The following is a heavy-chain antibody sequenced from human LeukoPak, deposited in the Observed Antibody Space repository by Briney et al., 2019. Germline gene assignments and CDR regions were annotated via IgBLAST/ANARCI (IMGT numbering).Heavy chain of an antibody. CDR2: ISSGNGA. CDR1: GFTVSSNY. J-gene: IGHJ1*01. Sequence: PGGSLRLSCAASGFTVSSNYMTWVRQAPGKGLEWVSVISSGNGASYAGSVKGRFTISRDNSKNTLYLQMDSLRAEDTAVYYCARSAGGDWGQGTLVTVSS. CDR3: ARSAGGD. V-gene: IGHV3-53*01. D-gene: IGHD3-10*01.